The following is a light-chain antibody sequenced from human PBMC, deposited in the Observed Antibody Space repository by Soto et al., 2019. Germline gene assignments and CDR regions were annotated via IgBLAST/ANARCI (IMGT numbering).Light chain of an antibody. V-gene: IGKV3-20*01. CDR2: DAS. CDR1: QSLRSNY. CDR3: QQYGNSPPIT. Sequence: EIVLTQSPGTLSLSPGERATLSCRASQSLRSNYLAWYQHKPGQAPRLLIYDASSRATGIPDRFSGSGSGTDFTLTISRLEPEDFAVYYCQQYGNSPPITFDQGTRLEIK. J-gene: IGKJ5*01.